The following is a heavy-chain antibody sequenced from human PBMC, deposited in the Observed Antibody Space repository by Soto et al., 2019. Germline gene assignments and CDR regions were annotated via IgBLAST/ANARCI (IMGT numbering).Heavy chain of an antibody. Sequence: QVQLQESGPGLVKPSETLSLTCTVSGGSISSYYWSWIRQPPGKGLEWIGYIYYSGSTNYNPSLKSRVTISVDTSNNQFALKLSSVTAADTAVYYCARKYSSGWTFDYWGQGTLVTVSS. CDR1: GGSISSYY. J-gene: IGHJ4*02. CDR2: IYYSGST. V-gene: IGHV4-59*01. D-gene: IGHD6-19*01. CDR3: ARKYSSGWTFDY.